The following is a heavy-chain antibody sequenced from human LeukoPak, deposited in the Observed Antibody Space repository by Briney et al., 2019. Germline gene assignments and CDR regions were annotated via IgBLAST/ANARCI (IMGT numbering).Heavy chain of an antibody. CDR1: GGSMSTYY. CDR2: MYYSGHT. V-gene: IGHV4-59*01. Sequence: PSETLSLTCSVSGGSMSTYYWNWVRQPPGKGLEWIGYMYYSGHTYYNPSLKSRVTISLDTSKNQFSLRLTSVTAADTAVYYCASGHCTDDVCFFDYWGLGTLVTVSS. CDR3: ASGHCTDDVCFFDY. J-gene: IGHJ4*02. D-gene: IGHD2-8*01.